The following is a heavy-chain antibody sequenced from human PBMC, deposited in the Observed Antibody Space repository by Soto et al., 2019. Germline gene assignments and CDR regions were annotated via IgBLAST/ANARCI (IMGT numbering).Heavy chain of an antibody. Sequence: SETLSLTCTVSGGSISSYYWSWIRQPPGKGLEWIGYIYYSGSTNYNPSLKSRVTISVDTSKNQFSLKLSSVTAADTAVYYCERGGITLDYWGQGTLVTVSS. J-gene: IGHJ4*02. CDR1: GGSISSYY. CDR2: IYYSGST. D-gene: IGHD3-10*01. V-gene: IGHV4-59*01. CDR3: ERGGITLDY.